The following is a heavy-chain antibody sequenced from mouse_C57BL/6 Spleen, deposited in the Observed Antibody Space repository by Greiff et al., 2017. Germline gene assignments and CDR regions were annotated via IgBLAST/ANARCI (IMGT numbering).Heavy chain of an antibody. CDR2: ISSGGDFI. CDR1: GFTFSCYA. CDR3: TRADGDYDGYFEV. V-gene: IGHV5-9-1*02. J-gene: IGHJ1*03. Sequence: VQLKESGAGLVKPGGSLKLSCAASGFTFSCYAMSWVRQTPVKRLEWVAYISSGGDFIYYADTVKGRSTITRDNARNTLYLQMSSLKSEDTAMYYCTRADGDYDGYFEVWGTGTTVTVSS. D-gene: IGHD2-4*01.